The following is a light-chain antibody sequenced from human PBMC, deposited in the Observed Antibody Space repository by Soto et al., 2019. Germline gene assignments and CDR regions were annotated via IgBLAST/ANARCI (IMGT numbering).Light chain of an antibody. Sequence: AIQLTQSPSSLSASVGDRVTITCRASQDVRGALAWYQQKPGKAPKILIYDVSVLESGVPTRFSGNGSGTDFTLTITSLQPVDFATYYCQQFNSYPITFGQGTRLEIK. CDR3: QQFNSYPIT. V-gene: IGKV1-13*02. CDR2: DVS. CDR1: QDVRGA. J-gene: IGKJ5*01.